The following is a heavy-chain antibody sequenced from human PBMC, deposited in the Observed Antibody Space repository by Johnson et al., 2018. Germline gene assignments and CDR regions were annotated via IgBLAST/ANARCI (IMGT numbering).Heavy chain of an antibody. CDR1: GFTVSGDY. J-gene: IGHJ3*02. D-gene: IGHD3-10*01. V-gene: IGHV3-66*02. Sequence: VQLQESGGGLVQPGGSLRLSCAASGFTVSGDYMNWVRQAPGKGLEWVSVIYSEGSTNYADSVKGRFTISRDISKNTLYLQMNSLRAEDTAGYFWARTSRGAFDIWGQGTMVSVSS. CDR3: ARTSRGAFDI. CDR2: IYSEGST.